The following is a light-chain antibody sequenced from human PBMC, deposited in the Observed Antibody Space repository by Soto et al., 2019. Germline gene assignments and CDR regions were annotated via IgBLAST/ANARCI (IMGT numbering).Light chain of an antibody. CDR1: SSDVGDYNY. CDR2: DVS. J-gene: IGLJ2*01. CDR3: SSYTSSSTLVV. V-gene: IGLV2-14*01. Sequence: QSVLTLPASVSGSPGQSITISCTGTSSDVGDYNYVSWYQQDPGKAPKLMIYDVSNRPSVVSNRFSGSKSGNTASLTISGLQAEDEAEHDCSSYTSSSTLVVFGGGTKLTVL.